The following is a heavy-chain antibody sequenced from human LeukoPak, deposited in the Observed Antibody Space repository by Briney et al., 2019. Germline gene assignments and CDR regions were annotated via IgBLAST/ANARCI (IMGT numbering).Heavy chain of an antibody. CDR2: IYYGGST. CDR1: GGSISSYY. D-gene: IGHD2-21*02. V-gene: IGHV4-59*01. CDR3: ARDNDCGGDCYTWFDP. J-gene: IGHJ5*02. Sequence: PSQTLSLTCTVSGGSISSYYWSWIRQPPGKGLEWIGYIYYGGSTNYNPSLKSRVTISVDTSKNQFSLKLSSVTAADTAVYYCARDNDCGGDCYTWFDPWGQGTLVTVSS.